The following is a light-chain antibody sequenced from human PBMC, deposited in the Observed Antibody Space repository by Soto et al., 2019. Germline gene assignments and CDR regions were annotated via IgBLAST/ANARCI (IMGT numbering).Light chain of an antibody. CDR2: DAS. Sequence: EIVLTQPPATQSLSPGERATLSCRASQSVNTYLAWYQQKAGQSPRLLIYDASNRATGIPDRFSGSGSGTDFTLTISSLEPEDFAVYYCQERYNWPPETFGQGTRLEIK. J-gene: IGKJ5*01. CDR1: QSVNTY. CDR3: QERYNWPPET. V-gene: IGKV3-11*01.